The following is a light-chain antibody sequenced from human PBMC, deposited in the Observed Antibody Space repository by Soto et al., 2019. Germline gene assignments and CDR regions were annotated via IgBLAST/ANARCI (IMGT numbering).Light chain of an antibody. V-gene: IGKV3-20*01. CDR3: QEYGSSPRLT. J-gene: IGKJ4*01. CDR1: QSVSSSY. Sequence: EIVLTQSPGTLSLSPGERATLSCRASQSVSSSYLAWYQQKPGQAPRLLIYDASIRATGIPDRFSGSGSGRDFTLTITRLEPEDSAVYYCQEYGSSPRLTFGGGTKVDIK. CDR2: DAS.